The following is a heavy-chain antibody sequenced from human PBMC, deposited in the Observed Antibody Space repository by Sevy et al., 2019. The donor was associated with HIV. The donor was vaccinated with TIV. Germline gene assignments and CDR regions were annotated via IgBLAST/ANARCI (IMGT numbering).Heavy chain of an antibody. CDR2: IKSDVYGGTV. V-gene: IGHV3-49*04. CDR3: RRWKVAQYIFDY. D-gene: IGHD1-1*01. CDR1: GFTFGDYC. J-gene: IGHJ4*02. Sequence: GGSLRLSCTASGFTFGDYCMSWVRQAPGKGLEWVAFIKSDVYGGTVDHAASVRGRFVISSDDSKNMAYLQMNDLKTADTDVYYCRRWKVAQYIFDYWGQGALVTVSS.